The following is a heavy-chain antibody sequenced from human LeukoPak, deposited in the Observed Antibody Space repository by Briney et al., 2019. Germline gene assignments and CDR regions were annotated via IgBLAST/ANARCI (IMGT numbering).Heavy chain of an antibody. CDR3: ARGQRYSTSPFDY. V-gene: IGHV3-48*02. Sequence: GGSLRLACAASGFTFSDYSMNWVRQAPGKGLEWVSYISGGSGTIYYADSVKGRFTISRDNAKNSLFLQMNSLRDKDTAVYYCARGQRYSTSPFDYWGQGTLVTVSS. J-gene: IGHJ4*02. CDR2: ISGGSGTI. CDR1: GFTFSDYS. D-gene: IGHD3-16*02.